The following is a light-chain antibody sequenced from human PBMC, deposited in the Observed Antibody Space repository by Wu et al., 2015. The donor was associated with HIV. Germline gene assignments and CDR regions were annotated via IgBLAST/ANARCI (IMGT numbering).Light chain of an antibody. CDR1: QSVSSN. CDR3: QQYHHWPPYT. CDR2: GAS. Sequence: IVMAQSPATLSVSPGEGATLSCRASQSVSSNLAWYQHKPGQAPRLLIYGASTRATGVSARFSGSGSGTEFTLTISNVQSADCAVYYCQQYHHWPPYTFGQGTKLEIK. J-gene: IGKJ2*01. V-gene: IGKV3-15*01.